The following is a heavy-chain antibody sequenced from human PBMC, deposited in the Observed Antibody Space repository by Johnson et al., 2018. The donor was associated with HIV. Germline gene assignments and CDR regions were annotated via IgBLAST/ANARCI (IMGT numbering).Heavy chain of an antibody. J-gene: IGHJ2*01. D-gene: IGHD2-8*02. CDR2: ISFDGSHK. CDR1: GFAFSNYG. CDR3: ARDPLICTGDVCRYWYFDL. V-gene: IGHV3-30*03. Sequence: QVQLVESGGGVVQPGRSLRLSCAASGFAFSNYGMHWVRQAPGKGLEWVAVISFDGSHKYYTDSVKGLSTISRDNSNNTLYLHMNSLRPDDTGVYYCARDPLICTGDVCRYWYFDLWGRGTLVTVSS.